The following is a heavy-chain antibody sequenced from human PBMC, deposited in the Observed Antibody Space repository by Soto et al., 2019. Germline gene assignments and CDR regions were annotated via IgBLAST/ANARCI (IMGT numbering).Heavy chain of an antibody. J-gene: IGHJ6*02. CDR2: IIPFFGTS. Sequence: QVQLVQSGAEVRKPGSSVKVSCKASGGTFSSYTVYWVRQAPGQGLEWMGGIIPFFGTSNYAQNFQDRITLTADKSTGTAYMELSRLRFEDTAIYYCARKLRLYYGMDVWGQGTTVTVSS. CDR3: ARKLRLYYGMDV. V-gene: IGHV1-69*06. CDR1: GGTFSSYT. D-gene: IGHD3-3*01.